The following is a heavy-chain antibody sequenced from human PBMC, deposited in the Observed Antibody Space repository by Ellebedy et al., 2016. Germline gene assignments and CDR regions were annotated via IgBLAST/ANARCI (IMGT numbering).Heavy chain of an antibody. CDR1: GFTFSSYA. J-gene: IGHJ4*02. CDR3: ARNLQNDYKVDY. V-gene: IGHV4-34*01. D-gene: IGHD4-11*01. CDR2: INHSGST. Sequence: ESLKISXAASGFTFSSYAMSWVRQPPGKGLEWIGEINHSGSTNYNPSLKSRVTISVDTSKNQFSLKLSSVTAADTAVYYCARNLQNDYKVDYWGQGTLVTVSS.